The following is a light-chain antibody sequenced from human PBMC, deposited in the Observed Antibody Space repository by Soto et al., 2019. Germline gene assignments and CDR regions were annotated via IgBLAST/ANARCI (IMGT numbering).Light chain of an antibody. J-gene: IGKJ1*01. CDR1: QSVSSNF. V-gene: IGKV3-20*01. CDR2: GAS. CDR3: QQYGTSRRT. Sequence: EIVLTQSPATLSLSPGERATLSCRASQSVSSNFLAWYQQKPGQAPRLLIYGASNRATGIPDRVSGSGSGTDFTLTISRLEPEDFAVYYCQQYGTSRRTFGQGTKVDIK.